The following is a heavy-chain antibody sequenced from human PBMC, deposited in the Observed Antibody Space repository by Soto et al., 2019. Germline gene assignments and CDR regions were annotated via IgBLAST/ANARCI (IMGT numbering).Heavy chain of an antibody. CDR2: IYPGDSDT. D-gene: IGHD5-12*01. Sequence: PGESLKISCKGSGYSFTSYWIGWVRQMPGKGLEWMGIIYPGDSDTRYSPSFQGQVTISADKSISTAYLQWSSLKASDTAMYYCASNRGYSGYARPNYYYYYGMDVWGQGTTVTVSS. V-gene: IGHV5-51*01. J-gene: IGHJ6*02. CDR3: ASNRGYSGYARPNYYYYYGMDV. CDR1: GYSFTSYW.